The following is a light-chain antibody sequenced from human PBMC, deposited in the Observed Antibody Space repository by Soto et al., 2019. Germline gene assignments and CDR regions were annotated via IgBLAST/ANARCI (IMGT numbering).Light chain of an antibody. Sequence: QSVLTQPASVSGSPGQSITISCTGTSSDVGTYNLVSWYHQRPGKAPKLIIYEVTRRPSGVPDRIFGSKSDTTASLTVSGLQADDEGHYYCSSFAGTNSVVFGTGTKVTVL. CDR1: SSDVGTYNL. CDR3: SSFAGTNSVV. CDR2: EVT. J-gene: IGLJ1*01. V-gene: IGLV2-14*02.